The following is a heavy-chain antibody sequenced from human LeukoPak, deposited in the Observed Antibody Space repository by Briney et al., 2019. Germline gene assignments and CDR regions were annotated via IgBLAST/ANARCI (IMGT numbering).Heavy chain of an antibody. Sequence: GGSLRLSCAASGFTFSSYSMNWVRQAPGKGLEWVSSISSSSSYIYYADSVKGRFTISRDNAKNSLYLQMNSLRAEDTAVYYCARGSGSYPYYYYYMDVWGKGTTVTVSS. CDR1: GFTFSSYS. V-gene: IGHV3-21*01. CDR2: ISSSSSYI. D-gene: IGHD1-26*01. CDR3: ARGSGSYPYYYYYMDV. J-gene: IGHJ6*03.